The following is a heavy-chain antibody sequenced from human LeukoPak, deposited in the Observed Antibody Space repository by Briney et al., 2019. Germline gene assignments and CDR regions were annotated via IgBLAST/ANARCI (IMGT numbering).Heavy chain of an antibody. D-gene: IGHD1-26*01. Sequence: SETLSLTCTVSGGSISSSSYYWGWIRQPPGKGLEWIGSIYYSGSTYYNPSLKSRVTISVDTSKNQFSLKLNSVTAADTAMYYCAKSGGYGLIDYWGQGTLVTVSS. CDR3: AKSGGYGLIDY. CDR1: GGSISSSSYY. J-gene: IGHJ4*02. V-gene: IGHV4-39*01. CDR2: IYYSGST.